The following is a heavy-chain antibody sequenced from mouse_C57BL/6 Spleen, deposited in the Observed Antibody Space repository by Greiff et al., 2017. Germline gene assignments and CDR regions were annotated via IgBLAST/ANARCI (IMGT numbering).Heavy chain of an antibody. Sequence: ESGAELVKPGASVKMSCKASGYTFTSYWITWVKQRPGQGLEWIGDIYPGSGSTNYNEKFKSKATLTVDTSSSTAYMQLSSLTSEDSAVYYCARGNDYDDFDYWGQGTTLTVSS. J-gene: IGHJ2*01. CDR2: IYPGSGST. V-gene: IGHV1-55*01. CDR3: ARGNDYDDFDY. D-gene: IGHD2-4*01. CDR1: GYTFTSYW.